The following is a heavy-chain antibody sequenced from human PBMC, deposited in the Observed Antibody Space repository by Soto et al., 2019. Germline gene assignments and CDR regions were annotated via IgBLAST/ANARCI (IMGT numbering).Heavy chain of an antibody. CDR3: AKAVRRGGTVTNNWFDP. D-gene: IGHD4-17*01. CDR1: GFTFSSYA. CDR2: ISGSGGST. V-gene: IGHV3-23*01. Sequence: GGSLRLSCAASGFTFSSYAMSWVRQAPGKGLEWVSAISGSGGSTYYADSVKGRFTISRDNSKNTLYLQMNSLRAEDTAVYYYAKAVRRGGTVTNNWFDPWGQGTLVTVSS. J-gene: IGHJ5*02.